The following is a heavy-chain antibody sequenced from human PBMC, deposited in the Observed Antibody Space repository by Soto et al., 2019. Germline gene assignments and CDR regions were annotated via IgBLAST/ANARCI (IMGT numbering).Heavy chain of an antibody. CDR2: IYYSGST. V-gene: IGHV4-59*11. CDR3: ARYSYGSDYYFDY. J-gene: IGHJ4*02. CDR1: EGHIISLY. D-gene: IGHD3-10*01. Sequence: SETLCLTKTVLEGHIISLYGRWIMQPPGKGLEWIGYIYYSGSTNYNPSLKSRVTISVDTSKNQFSLKLSAVIAADTAMYYCARYSYGSDYYFDYWGQGTLVTVSS.